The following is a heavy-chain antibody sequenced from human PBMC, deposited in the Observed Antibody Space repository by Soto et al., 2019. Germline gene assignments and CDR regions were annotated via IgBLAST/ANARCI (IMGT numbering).Heavy chain of an antibody. J-gene: IGHJ4*02. D-gene: IGHD1-26*01. Sequence: QVQLQESGPGLVKPSQTLSLTCTVSGGSISSGGYYWSWIRQHPGKGLEWIGYIYYSGSTYYNPSLKSRVTISVDTSKHQCSLKLSSVTAAYTAVYYWAREGSIVGAPAADYWGQGTLVTVSS. CDR3: AREGSIVGAPAADY. CDR1: GGSISSGGYY. CDR2: IYYSGST. V-gene: IGHV4-31*03.